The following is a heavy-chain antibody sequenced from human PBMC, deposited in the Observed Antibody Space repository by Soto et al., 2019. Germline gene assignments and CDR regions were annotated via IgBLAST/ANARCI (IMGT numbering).Heavy chain of an antibody. D-gene: IGHD4-17*01. J-gene: IGHJ5*02. V-gene: IGHV4-34*01. CDR1: GGSFSGYY. Sequence: QVQLQQWGAGLLKPSETLSLTCAVYGGSFSGYYWSWIRQPPGKGLEWIGEINHSGSTNYNPSLTRRVTISVDTSKNQFSLKLSSVAAADTAVYYCARADDYGDYVREGWFDPWGQGTLVTVSS. CDR3: ARADDYGDYVREGWFDP. CDR2: INHSGST.